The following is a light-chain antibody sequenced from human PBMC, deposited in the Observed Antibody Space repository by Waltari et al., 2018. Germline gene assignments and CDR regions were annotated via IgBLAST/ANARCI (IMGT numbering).Light chain of an antibody. CDR2: KVS. CDR1: QSVSPW. J-gene: IGKJ1*01. CDR3: QHFNGFPWT. V-gene: IGKV1-5*03. Sequence: DIQMTLSPSTLSASVGDRVTITCRASQSVSPWLAWYQQKPGKAPKLLIYKVSDLQSGVPSRFSGSGSGSGTEFTLTITSLQPDDFAIYYCQHFNGFPWTFGQGTKVEIK.